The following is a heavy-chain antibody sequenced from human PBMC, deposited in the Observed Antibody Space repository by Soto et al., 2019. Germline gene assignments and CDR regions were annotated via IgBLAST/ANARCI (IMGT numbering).Heavy chain of an antibody. D-gene: IGHD3-3*01. V-gene: IGHV3-11*01. CDR1: GFTFSDYY. CDR3: ARDSYDFWSGYLLEDRIAAAGRLDY. CDR2: ISSSGSTI. J-gene: IGHJ4*01. Sequence: KPGGSLRLSCAPSGFTFSDYYKSWIRQAPGKGLEWVSYISSSGSTIYYADSVKGRFTISRDNAKNSLYLQMNSLRAEDTAVYYCARDSYDFWSGYLLEDRIAAAGRLDYWGHGTLVNVSS.